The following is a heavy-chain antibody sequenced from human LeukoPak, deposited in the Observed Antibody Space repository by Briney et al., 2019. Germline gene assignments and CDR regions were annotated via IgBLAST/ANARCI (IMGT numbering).Heavy chain of an antibody. D-gene: IGHD3-10*01. CDR1: GVSISSYY. CDR2: IYYSGST. V-gene: IGHV4-59*12. J-gene: IGHJ4*02. CDR3: ARTVVRGVIGY. Sequence: SEALSLTCTVSGVSISSYYWSWIRQPPGKGLEWNGYIYYSGSTNYNPSLKSRVTISLDTSKNQFSLKLSSVTAADTAVYYCARTVVRGVIGYWGQGTLVTVSS.